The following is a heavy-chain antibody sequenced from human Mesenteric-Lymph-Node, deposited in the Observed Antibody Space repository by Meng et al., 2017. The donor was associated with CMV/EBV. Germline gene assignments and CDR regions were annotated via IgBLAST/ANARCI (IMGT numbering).Heavy chain of an antibody. CDR3: ARALRYSSSWPLGYYYYGMDV. CDR2: IYHGGST. D-gene: IGHD6-13*01. V-gene: IGHV4-38-2*02. Sequence: SETLSLTCTVSGYSISSGYFWGWIRQPPGKGLEWIGSIYHGGSTYHNPSLKSRVTMSEDTSKSQFSLKLSSVTAADTAVYYCARALRYSSSWPLGYYYYGMDVWGQGTTVTVSS. CDR1: GYSISSGYF. J-gene: IGHJ6*02.